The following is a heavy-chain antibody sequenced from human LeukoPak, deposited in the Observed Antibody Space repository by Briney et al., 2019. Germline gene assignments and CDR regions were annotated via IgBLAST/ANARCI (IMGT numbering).Heavy chain of an antibody. D-gene: IGHD3-10*01. CDR1: GFTFDDYA. CDR3: AKDSYGSVRSGYFDY. CDR2: ISWNSGSI. Sequence: PGRSLRLSCAASGFTFDDYAMHWVRQAPGKGPEWVSGISWNSGSIGYADSVKGRFTTSRDNARNSLYLQMNSLRAEDTALYYCAKDSYGSVRSGYFDYWGQGTLVTVSS. J-gene: IGHJ4*02. V-gene: IGHV3-9*01.